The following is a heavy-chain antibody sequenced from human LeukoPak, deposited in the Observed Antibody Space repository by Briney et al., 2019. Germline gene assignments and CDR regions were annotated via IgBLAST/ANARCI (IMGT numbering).Heavy chain of an antibody. CDR3: ARDPLDFWSGYYDGMDV. V-gene: IGHV3-23*01. CDR2: VNGNGGST. CDR1: GFSFSTYA. Sequence: GGSLRPSCAASGFSFSTYAMSWVRQAPGKGLEWVSGVNGNGGSTSYADSVKGRFTISRDNSKNTLYLQMNSLRAEDTAVYYCARDPLDFWSGYYDGMDVWGQGTTVTVSS. J-gene: IGHJ6*02. D-gene: IGHD3-3*01.